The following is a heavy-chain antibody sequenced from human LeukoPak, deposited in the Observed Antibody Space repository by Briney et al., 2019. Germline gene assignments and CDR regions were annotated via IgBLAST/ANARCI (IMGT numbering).Heavy chain of an antibody. D-gene: IGHD3-9*01. V-gene: IGHV4-39*02. CDR1: GGSISSSSYY. Sequence: SETLSLTCTVSGGSISSSSYYWGWIRQPPGKGLEWIGSIYYSGSTYYNPSLKGRFTISRDNAKNFLYLQMNSLRAEDTAVYYCARDTSDWLLFTPFDYWGQGTLVTVSS. J-gene: IGHJ4*02. CDR3: ARDTSDWLLFTPFDY. CDR2: IYYSGST.